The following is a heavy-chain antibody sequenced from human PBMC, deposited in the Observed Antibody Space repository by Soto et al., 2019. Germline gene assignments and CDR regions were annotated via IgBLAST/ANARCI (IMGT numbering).Heavy chain of an antibody. CDR3: ATIVPPWRCGGDCSSGFWFDP. V-gene: IGHV1-69*13. Sequence: SVKVSCKSSGGTFSSYAISWVRQAPGQGLEWMGGIIPIFGTANYAQKFQGRVTITADESTSTAYMELSSLRSEDTAVYYCATIVPPWRCGGDCSSGFWFDPWGQGTLGTVSS. D-gene: IGHD2-21*02. J-gene: IGHJ5*02. CDR1: GGTFSSYA. CDR2: IIPIFGTA.